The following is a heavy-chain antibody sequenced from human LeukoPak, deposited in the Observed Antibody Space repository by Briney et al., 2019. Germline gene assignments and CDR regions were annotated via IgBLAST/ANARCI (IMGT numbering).Heavy chain of an antibody. D-gene: IGHD2-2*01. CDR1: GGSISSYY. CDR3: ATKHCSSTSCYDYFDY. J-gene: IGHJ4*02. Sequence: SETLSPTCTVSGGSISSYYWSWIRQPPGKGLEWIGYIYTSGSTKYNPSLKSRVTVSVDTSKNQFSLKLSSVTAADTAVYYCATKHCSSTSCYDYFDYWGQGTLVSVSS. CDR2: IYTSGST. V-gene: IGHV4-4*09.